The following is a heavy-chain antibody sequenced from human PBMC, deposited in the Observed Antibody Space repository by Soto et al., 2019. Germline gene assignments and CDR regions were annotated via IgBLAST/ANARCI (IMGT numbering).Heavy chain of an antibody. CDR1: GFTFSSYA. CDR3: ARNSGWYQHDY. J-gene: IGHJ4*02. D-gene: IGHD6-19*01. Sequence: LSLSCAASGFTFSSYAMSWVRQAPGKGLEWVSAISGSGGSTYYADSVKGRFTISRDNSKNTLYLQMNSLRAEDTAVYYCARNSGWYQHDYWGQGTLVTVSS. V-gene: IGHV3-23*01. CDR2: ISGSGGST.